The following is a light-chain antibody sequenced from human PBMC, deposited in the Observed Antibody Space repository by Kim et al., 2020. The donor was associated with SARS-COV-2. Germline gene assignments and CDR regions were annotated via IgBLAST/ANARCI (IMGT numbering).Light chain of an antibody. V-gene: IGKV2-30*02. CDR2: KVS. Sequence: DVVMTQSPLSLPVTLGQPASISCRSSQSLVHSDGNTYLNWFQQRPGQSPRRLIYKVSNRDSGVPGRFSGSGSGTDFTLKISKVEAGDVWVYFSMQGTHLPAPTFGRGTKLEIK. J-gene: IGKJ4*01. CDR3: MQGTHLPAPT. CDR1: QSLVHSDGNTY.